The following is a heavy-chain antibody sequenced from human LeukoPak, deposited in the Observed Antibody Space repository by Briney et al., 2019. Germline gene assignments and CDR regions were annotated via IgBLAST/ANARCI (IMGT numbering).Heavy chain of an antibody. V-gene: IGHV3-48*03. D-gene: IGHD3-9*01. CDR1: GFTFSSYE. CDR2: ISSSGSTI. J-gene: IGHJ4*02. CDR3: ARGALRYFDWLLHAYFDY. Sequence: GGSLRLSCAASGFTFSSYEMNWVRQAPGKGLEWVSYISSSGSTIYYADSVKGRFTISRDNAKNSLYLQMNSLRAEDTAVYYCARGALRYFDWLLHAYFDYWGQGTLVTVSS.